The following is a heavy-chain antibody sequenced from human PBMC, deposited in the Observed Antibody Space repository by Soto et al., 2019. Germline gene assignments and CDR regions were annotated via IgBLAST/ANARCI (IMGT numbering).Heavy chain of an antibody. V-gene: IGHV4-39*01. CDR3: ARLGGYVSVGYYYLWDS. J-gene: IGHJ4*02. Sequence: QLQLQESGRGLVKPSETLSLTCRVSDGSMNSDSSYWGWIRQPPGKGLEWIGVINHSGSTYHNLSLKGRVTMSVDASRNQFSLKLTSMTAADTAVYYCARLGGYVSVGYYYLWDSWGQGTLVTVSS. CDR2: INHSGST. CDR1: DGSMNSDSSY. D-gene: IGHD3-22*01.